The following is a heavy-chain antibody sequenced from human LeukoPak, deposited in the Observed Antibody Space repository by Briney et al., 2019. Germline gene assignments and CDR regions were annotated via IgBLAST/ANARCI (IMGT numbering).Heavy chain of an antibody. CDR2: ISGSGGST. Sequence: GGSLRLSCTASGFTFSSYAMSWVRQAPGKGLEWVSAISGSGGSTYYADSVKGRFTISRDNSKSTLYLQMNSLRAEDTAVYYCAKGRQQLAYFDYWGQGTLVTVSS. D-gene: IGHD6-13*01. V-gene: IGHV3-23*01. CDR1: GFTFSSYA. J-gene: IGHJ4*02. CDR3: AKGRQQLAYFDY.